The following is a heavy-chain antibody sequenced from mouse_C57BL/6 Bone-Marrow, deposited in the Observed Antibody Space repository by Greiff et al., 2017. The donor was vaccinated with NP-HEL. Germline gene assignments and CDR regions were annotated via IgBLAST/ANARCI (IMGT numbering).Heavy chain of an antibody. V-gene: IGHV1-4*01. Sequence: QVQLKESGAELARPGASVKMSCKASGYTFTSYTMHWVKQRPGQGLEWIGYINPSSGYTKYNQKFKDKATLTADKSSSTAYMQLSSLTSEDSAVYYCATGRGDFDYWGQGTTLTVSS. CDR2: INPSSGYT. CDR1: GYTFTSYT. J-gene: IGHJ2*01. D-gene: IGHD1-1*01. CDR3: ATGRGDFDY.